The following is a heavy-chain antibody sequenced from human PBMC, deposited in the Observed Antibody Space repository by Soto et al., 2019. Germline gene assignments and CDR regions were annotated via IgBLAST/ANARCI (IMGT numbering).Heavy chain of an antibody. D-gene: IGHD6-19*01. CDR1: GGSFSGYY. Sequence: SETLSLTCAVYGGSFSGYYWSWIRQPPGRGLEWIGEINHSGSTNYNPSLKSRVTISVDTSKNQFSLKLSSVTAADTAVYYCARGRFSSGWYGGERGFDYWGQGTLVTVSS. CDR2: INHSGST. V-gene: IGHV4-34*01. J-gene: IGHJ4*02. CDR3: ARGRFSSGWYGGERGFDY.